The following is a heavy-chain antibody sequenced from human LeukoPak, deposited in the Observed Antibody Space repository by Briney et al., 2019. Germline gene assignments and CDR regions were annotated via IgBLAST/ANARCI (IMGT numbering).Heavy chain of an antibody. CDR3: ARAVGGDGSGSL. D-gene: IGHD3-10*01. V-gene: IGHV4-59*01. J-gene: IGHJ4*02. Sequence: SETLSLTCTVSGDSISTYYWSWSRQPPGKGLEWIGYIYYRLTSDYNPSLKSRVTMSVDMSTRQISLKLSSVTAADTAVYYCARAVGGDGSGSLWGPGTLVTVSS. CDR1: GDSISTYY. CDR2: IYYRLTS.